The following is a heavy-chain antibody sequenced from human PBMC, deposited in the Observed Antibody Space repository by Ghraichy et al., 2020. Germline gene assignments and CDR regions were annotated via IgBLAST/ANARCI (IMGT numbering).Heavy chain of an antibody. CDR2: ISYDGNKK. D-gene: IGHD6-19*01. CDR3: AKDSSGWYASMSYFYYGMDV. J-gene: IGHJ6*02. Sequence: GGSLRLSCAASGFTFNNFGMHWVRQAPGKGLEWVALISYDGNKKYYIDSVKGRFTISRDNSKNTLYLQMNSLRAEDTAIYYCAKDSSGWYASMSYFYYGMDVWGQGTTVTVPS. CDR1: GFTFNNFG. V-gene: IGHV3-30*18.